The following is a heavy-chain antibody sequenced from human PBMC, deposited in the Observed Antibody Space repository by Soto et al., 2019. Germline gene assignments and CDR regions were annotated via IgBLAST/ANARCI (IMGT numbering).Heavy chain of an antibody. Sequence: QVQLVESGGGVVQPGKSLRLSCAASGFTFSDYAMHWVRQAPGKGLEWVAVIWYDGSKEDYVDSVKGRFSISRDNSKNTLYLEMNRLSVEDTAVYYCAKDRRGWYHETWGQGTLVTVSS. CDR2: IWYDGSKE. CDR3: AKDRRGWYHET. J-gene: IGHJ4*02. D-gene: IGHD6-19*01. V-gene: IGHV3-33*03. CDR1: GFTFSDYA.